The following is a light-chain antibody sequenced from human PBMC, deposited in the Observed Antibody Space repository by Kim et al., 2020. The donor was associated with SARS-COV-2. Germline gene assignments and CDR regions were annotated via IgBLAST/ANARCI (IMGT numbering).Light chain of an antibody. Sequence: VSPGETAPIRCTGDNLLSNYVCWYQRTAGHSPVLVLYQDNKRPSGFPERFSGSNSGNTATLTIGGTQAMDEADYYCQVWNNSLGVFGAGTQLTVL. J-gene: IGLJ2*01. CDR2: QDN. CDR3: QVWNNSLGV. V-gene: IGLV3-1*01. CDR1: NLLSNY.